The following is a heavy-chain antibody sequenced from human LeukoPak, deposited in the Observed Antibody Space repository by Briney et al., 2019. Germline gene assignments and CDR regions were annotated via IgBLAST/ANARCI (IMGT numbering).Heavy chain of an antibody. CDR3: ARTVIRMILERYFDP. CDR1: GFTFKTNY. CDR2: ISSDGST. Sequence: GGSLRLSCAASGFTFKTNYMSWIRQAPGKGLEWISFISSDGSTDYADSVKSRFTISTDKSKNTLDLHLNSLRADDTAVYYCARTVIRMILERYFDPWGQGTLVVVSS. V-gene: IGHV3-66*01. D-gene: IGHD3/OR15-3a*01. J-gene: IGHJ5*02.